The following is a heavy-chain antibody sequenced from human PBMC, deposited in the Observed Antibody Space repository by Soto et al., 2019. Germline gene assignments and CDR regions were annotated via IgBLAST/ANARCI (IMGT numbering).Heavy chain of an antibody. J-gene: IGHJ4*02. Sequence: PSVTLFLTPTVSGRSPSSYYWRWIRQPPGKGLEWIVYIYYSGSTNYNASLKSRVTISVDTSKNQFSLKLSSVTAADTAVYYCARTEDYYDSSGYYFAYWGQGTLVTVSS. CDR1: GRSPSSYY. V-gene: IGHV4-59*01. D-gene: IGHD3-22*01. CDR2: IYYSGST. CDR3: ARTEDYYDSSGYYFAY.